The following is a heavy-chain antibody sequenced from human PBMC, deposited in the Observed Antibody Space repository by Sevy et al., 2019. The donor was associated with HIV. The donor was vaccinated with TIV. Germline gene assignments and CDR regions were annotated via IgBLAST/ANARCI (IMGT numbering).Heavy chain of an antibody. D-gene: IGHD1-26*01. V-gene: IGHV3-11*06. J-gene: IGHJ3*02. CDR1: GFTFSNYY. Sequence: GGSLRLSCAASGFTFSNYYMSWIRLAPGKGLEWVSYISSLSSYTNFADSVKGRFTISRDNAKNSLYLQMKSLRAEDTAVYYYAGGSGRYNDAFDIWGQGTMVTVSS. CDR3: AGGSGRYNDAFDI. CDR2: ISSLSSYT.